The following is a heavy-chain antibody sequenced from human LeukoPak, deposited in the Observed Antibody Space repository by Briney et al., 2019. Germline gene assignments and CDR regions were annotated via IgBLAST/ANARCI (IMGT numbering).Heavy chain of an antibody. CDR2: ISSSSSYI. V-gene: IGHV3-21*01. CDR1: GFTFSNYA. J-gene: IGHJ4*02. D-gene: IGHD1-26*01. Sequence: GGSLRLSCAASGFTFSNYAMNWVRQAPGKGLEWVSSISSSSSYIYYADSVKGRFTISRDNAKNSLYLQMNSLRAEDTAVYYCARDGELSFDYWGQGTLVTVSS. CDR3: ARDGELSFDY.